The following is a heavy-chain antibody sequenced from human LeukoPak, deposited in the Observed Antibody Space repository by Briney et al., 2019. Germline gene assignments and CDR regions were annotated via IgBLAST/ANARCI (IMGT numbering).Heavy chain of an antibody. J-gene: IGHJ4*02. CDR1: GFTFNIYS. D-gene: IGHD1-26*01. CDR2: IKQDGSEK. CDR3: SVSLNS. Sequence: GGSLRLSCAASGFTFNIYSMNWVRQAPGKGLEWVANIKQDGSEKYYVDSVKGRFTISRDNAKNSVFLQMNSLRVEDTAVYYCSVSLNSWGQGTLVTVSS. V-gene: IGHV3-7*01.